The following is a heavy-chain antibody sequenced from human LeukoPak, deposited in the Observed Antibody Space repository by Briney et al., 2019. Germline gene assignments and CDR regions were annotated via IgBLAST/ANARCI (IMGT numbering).Heavy chain of an antibody. J-gene: IGHJ4*02. V-gene: IGHV3-48*03. D-gene: IGHD5-24*01. Sequence: GGSLRLSCAASGFTFSSYEMNWVRQAPGKGLEWVSYISSSGSTIYYADSVKGRFTISRDNAKNSLYLQMNSLRAEDTAVYYCARVEMATIGVDYWGQGTLVSVSS. CDR3: ARVEMATIGVDY. CDR2: ISSSGSTI. CDR1: GFTFSSYE.